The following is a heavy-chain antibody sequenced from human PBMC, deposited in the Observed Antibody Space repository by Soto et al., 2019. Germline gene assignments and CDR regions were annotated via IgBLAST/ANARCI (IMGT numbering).Heavy chain of an antibody. CDR3: AKEWGTTLTDFDA. CDR1: GFIFSTYA. D-gene: IGHD3-9*01. CDR2: ISGSGDST. V-gene: IGHV3-23*01. J-gene: IGHJ4*02. Sequence: EVQLLESGGGVVQPGGSLRLSCAASGFIFSTYAMNWVRQAPGKGLEWVSGISGSGDSTFYADSVKGRFTISRDNSKNTLYLQMNSLRAEDTAVYYCAKEWGTTLTDFDAWGQGTLVTVSS.